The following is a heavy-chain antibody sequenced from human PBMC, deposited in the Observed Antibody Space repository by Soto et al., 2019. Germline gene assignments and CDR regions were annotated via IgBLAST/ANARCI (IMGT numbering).Heavy chain of an antibody. J-gene: IGHJ4*02. CDR2: IKTSGDTT. Sequence: GGSLRLSCAASGFAFSNCAMSWVRQAPGKGLEWVSTIKTSGDTTFYADPVKGRFTTSRDDSKNTLYLQMNSVRAEDTATYYCTKDVTGDIGADFWGQGTPVTVSS. CDR3: TKDVTGDIGADF. V-gene: IGHV3-23*05. D-gene: IGHD2-21*02. CDR1: GFAFSNCA.